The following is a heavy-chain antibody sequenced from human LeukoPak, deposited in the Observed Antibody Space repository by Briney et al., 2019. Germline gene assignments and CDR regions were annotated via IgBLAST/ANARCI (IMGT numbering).Heavy chain of an antibody. CDR2: INGSGDAT. J-gene: IGHJ4*02. CDR3: ARDGTEYYDFWSGYYYPFDY. CDR1: GFIFSHYT. V-gene: IGHV3-23*01. D-gene: IGHD3-3*01. Sequence: GSLRLSCAASGFIFSHYTMTWVRQDPGKGLEWVASINGSGDATLYADSVMGRFTISRDNAKNTVSLQMNNLRAEDTAVYYCARDGTEYYDFWSGYYYPFDYWGQGTLVTVSS.